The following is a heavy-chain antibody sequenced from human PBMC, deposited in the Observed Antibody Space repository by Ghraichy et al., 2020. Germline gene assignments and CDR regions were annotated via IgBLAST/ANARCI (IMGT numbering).Heavy chain of an antibody. V-gene: IGHV3-23*01. CDR3: AKVNRDYGDLYCAFDI. D-gene: IGHD4-17*01. CDR1: GFTFSKFA. CDR2: ISGNGEKT. Sequence: SCAAAGFTFSKFAMGWVRQAPGKGLQWVSGISGNGEKTYYAESVKGRFTISRDNSKNTLYLLMNTLTAEDTAVYYCAKVNRDYGDLYCAFDIWGRGTKVTVS. J-gene: IGHJ3*02.